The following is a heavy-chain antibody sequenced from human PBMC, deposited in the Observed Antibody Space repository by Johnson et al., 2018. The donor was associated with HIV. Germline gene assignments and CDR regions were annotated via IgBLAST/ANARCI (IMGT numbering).Heavy chain of an antibody. Sequence: QVQLVESGGGLVQPGGSLRLSCAASGFTFSDYYMSWVRQAPGKGLEWVAVIWYDGSKKYYDDSVRGRFSISRADSENTVYLEMNSLRAEDTAIYYCARGSGYYAAFDIWGQGTLVTVSS. CDR2: IWYDGSKK. V-gene: IGHV3-33*08. J-gene: IGHJ3*02. D-gene: IGHD3-22*01. CDR3: ARGSGYYAAFDI. CDR1: GFTFSDYY.